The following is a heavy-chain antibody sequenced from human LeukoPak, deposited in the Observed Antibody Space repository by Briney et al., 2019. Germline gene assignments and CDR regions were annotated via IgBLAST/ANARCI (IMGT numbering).Heavy chain of an antibody. J-gene: IGHJ4*02. D-gene: IGHD5-18*01. CDR3: ASDTAMVKFDY. Sequence: SETLSLTCAVYGGSFSGYYWSWIRQPPGKGLEWIGEINHSGSTNYNPSLKSRVTISVDTSKNQFSLKLSSVTAADTAVYYCASDTAMVKFDYWGQGALVTVSS. CDR2: INHSGST. CDR1: GGSFSGYY. V-gene: IGHV4-34*01.